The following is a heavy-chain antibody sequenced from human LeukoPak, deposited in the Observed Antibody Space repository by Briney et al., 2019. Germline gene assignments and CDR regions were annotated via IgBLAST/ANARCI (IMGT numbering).Heavy chain of an antibody. J-gene: IGHJ4*02. CDR1: GFTFSSYG. CDR2: ICYDGSNK. V-gene: IGHV3-33*01. D-gene: IGHD3-10*01. Sequence: PGGALRLSCAASGFTFSSYGMHWVRQAPGKGREGVAVICYDGSNKYYADSVKGRFTISRDNSKNPLYLQMNSLRAEDTAVYYCARGLLWFGELSPTLDYWGQGTLVTVSS. CDR3: ARGLLWFGELSPTLDY.